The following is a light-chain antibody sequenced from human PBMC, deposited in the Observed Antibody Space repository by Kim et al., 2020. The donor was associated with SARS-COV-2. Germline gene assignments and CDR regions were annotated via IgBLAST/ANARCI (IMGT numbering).Light chain of an antibody. V-gene: IGLV2-8*01. CDR2: EVT. CDR1: NSGVGNYNS. J-gene: IGLJ1*01. Sequence: GPSITISCTGNNSGVGNYNSVSWYQQHPGKTPQLMVYEVTKRPSGVPDRFSGSKAGNTASLTVSGLQAEDEAEYYCSSYAGSNNYVSGTGTKVTVL. CDR3: SSYAGSNNYV.